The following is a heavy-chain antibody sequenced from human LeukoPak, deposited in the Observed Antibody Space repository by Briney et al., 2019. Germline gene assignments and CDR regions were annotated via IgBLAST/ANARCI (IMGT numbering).Heavy chain of an antibody. V-gene: IGHV1-18*01. D-gene: IGHD5-12*01. CDR1: GYTFTSYG. CDR3: ARLYSGYEDRNYYYYYMDV. CDR2: ISAYNGNT. Sequence: ASVKVSCNASGYTFTSYGISWVRQAPGQGLEWMGWISAYNGNTNYAQKLQGRVTMTTDTSTSTAYMELRSLRSDDTAVYYCARLYSGYEDRNYYYYYMDVWGKGTTVTVSS. J-gene: IGHJ6*03.